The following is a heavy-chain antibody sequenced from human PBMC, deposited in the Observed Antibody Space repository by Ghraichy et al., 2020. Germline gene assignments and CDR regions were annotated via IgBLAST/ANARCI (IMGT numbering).Heavy chain of an antibody. J-gene: IGHJ4*02. CDR1: GFTLSNYW. D-gene: IGHD4-23*01. Sequence: LTCAASGFTLSNYWMSWIRQAPGKGPEWVANIKQDGSDKYYVDSVKGRFTISRDNTKNSLYLQMDSLRAEDTAVYYCARGGGNFDYWGQGTLVTVSS. CDR3: ARGGGNFDY. CDR2: IKQDGSDK. V-gene: IGHV3-7*02.